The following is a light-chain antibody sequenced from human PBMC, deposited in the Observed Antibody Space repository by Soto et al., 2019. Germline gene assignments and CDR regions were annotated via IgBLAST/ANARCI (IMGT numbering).Light chain of an antibody. CDR1: MRDVGAYNL. Sequence: QSALTQPASVSGSPGQSITISCAGTMRDVGAYNLVSWYQQHPGRAPQLIIYEVRNRPSGISFRFSGSKSGSTASLTISGLQTEDEADYYCSSYTSKSRLIFGGGTKLTVL. CDR2: EVR. CDR3: SSYTSKSRLI. J-gene: IGLJ2*01. V-gene: IGLV2-14*01.